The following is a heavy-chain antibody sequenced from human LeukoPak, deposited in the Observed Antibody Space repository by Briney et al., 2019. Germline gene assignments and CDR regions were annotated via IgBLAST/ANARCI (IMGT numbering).Heavy chain of an antibody. Sequence: GASVKVSCKASGYTFTGYYMHWVRQAPGQGLEWMGWINPNSGGTNYAQKFQGRVTMTRGTSISTAYLELSRLRSDDTAVYYCARAGTDYDFWSGYRYYYYGMDVWGQGTTVTVSS. D-gene: IGHD3-3*01. V-gene: IGHV1-2*02. CDR2: INPNSGGT. J-gene: IGHJ6*02. CDR1: GYTFTGYY. CDR3: ARAGTDYDFWSGYRYYYYGMDV.